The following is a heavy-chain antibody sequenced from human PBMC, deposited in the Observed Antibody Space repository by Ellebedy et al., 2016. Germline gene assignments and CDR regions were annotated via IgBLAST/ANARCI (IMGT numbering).Heavy chain of an antibody. D-gene: IGHD3-3*01. Sequence: GESLKISXHVSGLRFSGFALGWVRQAPGKGLEWVSGISGTGNGAYYADSVKGRFTISRDNAKDTLFLRMNSLRVDDTAVYYCAKASPNPGSNVDSWSGQVNFDFWGQGTLVTVSS. V-gene: IGHV3-23*01. CDR3: AKASPNPGSNVDSWSGQVNFDF. CDR2: ISGTGNGA. J-gene: IGHJ4*02. CDR1: GLRFSGFA.